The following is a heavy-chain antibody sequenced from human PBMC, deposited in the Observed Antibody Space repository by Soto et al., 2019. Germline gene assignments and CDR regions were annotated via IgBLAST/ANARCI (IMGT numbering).Heavy chain of an antibody. J-gene: IGHJ5*02. V-gene: IGHV1-69*01. CDR3: ARDLGTTIAGPPRRETYGWVDP. Sequence: QVQLVQSGAEVKRPGSSVKLSCKASGGTFTYYGISWVRQAPGQGLEWMGGIIPIIGPATYAQKFQGIVTITADQSTSTAYMELSSLGSEDTALYYWARDLGTTIAGPPRRETYGWVDPWGQGTLVTVSS. CDR2: IIPIIGPA. CDR1: GGTFTYYG. D-gene: IGHD3-22*01.